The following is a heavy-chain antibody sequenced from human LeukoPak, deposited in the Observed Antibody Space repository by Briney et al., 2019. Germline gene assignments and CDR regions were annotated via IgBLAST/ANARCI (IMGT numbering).Heavy chain of an antibody. D-gene: IGHD5-18*01. CDR1: GLTVSSNY. J-gene: IGHJ3*02. Sequence: PGGSLRLSCAASGLTVSSNYMSWVRQAPGKGLEWVSLIYSGGSTYYADSMKGRFTISRDNSKNTLYLQMNSLRAEDTAVYYCAGYTYGYLNAFDIWGQGTMVTVSS. V-gene: IGHV3-53*01. CDR3: AGYTYGYLNAFDI. CDR2: IYSGGST.